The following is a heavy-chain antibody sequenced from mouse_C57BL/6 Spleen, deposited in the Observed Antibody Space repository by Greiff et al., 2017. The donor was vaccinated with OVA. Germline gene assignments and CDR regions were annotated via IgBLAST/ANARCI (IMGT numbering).Heavy chain of an antibody. CDR1: GYTFTSYW. J-gene: IGHJ1*03. CDR2: IDPSDSYT. V-gene: IGHV1-69*01. Sequence: QVQLQQPGAELVMPGASVKLSCKASGYTFTSYWMHWVKQRPGQGLEWIGEIDPSDSYTNYNQKFKGKSTVTVDNSSSTAYMQLSSLTSEDSAVYYCARGNYSYWYFDVWGTGTTVTVSS. D-gene: IGHD2-12*01. CDR3: ARGNYSYWYFDV.